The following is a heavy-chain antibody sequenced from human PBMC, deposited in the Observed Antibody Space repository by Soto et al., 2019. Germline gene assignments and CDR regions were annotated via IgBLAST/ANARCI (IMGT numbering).Heavy chain of an antibody. D-gene: IGHD2-2*01. CDR3: GGGAPVDYFGY. J-gene: IGHJ4*02. CDR1: SGPISTYY. Sequence: SETLSLTCTVSSGPISTYYWSWIWQPAGKGLEWIGRIYSSGSTLYNPSLKSRVTMSVDTTKNQNTLKLRFVPPADTAVYYCGGGAPVDYFGYWGQETLVTAS. V-gene: IGHV4-4*07. CDR2: IYSSGST.